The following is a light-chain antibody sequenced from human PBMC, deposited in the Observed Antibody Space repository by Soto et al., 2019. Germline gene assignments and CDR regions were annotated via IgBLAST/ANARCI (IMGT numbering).Light chain of an antibody. CDR2: EVT. CDR1: SSDVGGYEY. Sequence: QSALTQPASVSGSPGQSITISYTGTSSDVGGYEYVSWYQQHPDKAPKLMIYEVTTRPSGVSNRFSGSRSGNTASLTISGLQPEDEADYYCSSYTSSTTVVFGGGTKLTVL. V-gene: IGLV2-14*01. J-gene: IGLJ3*02. CDR3: SSYTSSTTVV.